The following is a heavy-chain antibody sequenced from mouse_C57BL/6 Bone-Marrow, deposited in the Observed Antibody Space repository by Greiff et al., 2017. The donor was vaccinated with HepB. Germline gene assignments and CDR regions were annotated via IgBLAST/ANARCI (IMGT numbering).Heavy chain of an antibody. V-gene: IGHV2-2*01. CDR3: ARRGGSSPYYAMDY. CDR1: GFSLTSYG. CDR2: IWSGGST. J-gene: IGHJ4*01. D-gene: IGHD1-1*01. Sequence: QVHVKQSGPGLVQPSQSLSITCTVSGFSLTSYGVHWVRQSPGKGLEWLGVIWSGGSTDYNAAFISRLSISKDNSKSQVFFKMNSLQADDTAIYYCARRGGSSPYYAMDYWGQGTSVTVSS.